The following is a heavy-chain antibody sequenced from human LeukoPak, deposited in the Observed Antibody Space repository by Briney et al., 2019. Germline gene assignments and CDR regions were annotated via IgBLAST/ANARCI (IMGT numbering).Heavy chain of an antibody. CDR1: GDRFTSYW. Sequence: GESLKISCKGSGDRFTSYWIGWVRQMPGKGLEWMGIIYPGDSDTRYSPSFQGQVTISADKSISTAYLQWSSLKASDTAMYYCARPVGMELSYFDYWGRGTLVTVSS. D-gene: IGHD3-16*02. CDR3: ARPVGMELSYFDY. V-gene: IGHV5-51*01. CDR2: IYPGDSDT. J-gene: IGHJ4*02.